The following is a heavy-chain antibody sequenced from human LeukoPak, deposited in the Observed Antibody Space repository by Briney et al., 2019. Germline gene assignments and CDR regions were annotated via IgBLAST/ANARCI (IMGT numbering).Heavy chain of an antibody. CDR3: ARHGGTRVTLVEVYYFDY. CDR1: GGSITTSSYY. CDR2: IYYTGGT. V-gene: IGHV4-39*01. J-gene: IGHJ4*02. D-gene: IGHD4-11*01. Sequence: SETLSLTYSVSGGSITTSSYYWGWIRQPPEKGLEWIGSIYYTGGTFYSPSLKSRVTISVDTSKNQFSLKLSSVTAADTAVYYCARHGGTRVTLVEVYYFDYWGQGTLVTVSS.